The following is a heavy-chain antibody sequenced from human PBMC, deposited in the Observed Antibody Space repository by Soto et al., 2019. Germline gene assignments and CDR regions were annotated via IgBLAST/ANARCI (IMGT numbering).Heavy chain of an antibody. CDR2: ANRGGTSM. J-gene: IGHJ4*02. CDR3: VRGDHRGD. V-gene: IGHV3-21*01. D-gene: IGHD2-21*01. CDR1: GFTFSDYT. Sequence: EVQLVESGGGLVEPGGSLRLSCAVSGFTFSDYTMNWARQAPGKGLAWVSSANRGGTSMYYSASVKGRFIISRENTKRSLYLQLNSLRVDDTAVYYCVRGDHRGDWGRGTLVSVSS.